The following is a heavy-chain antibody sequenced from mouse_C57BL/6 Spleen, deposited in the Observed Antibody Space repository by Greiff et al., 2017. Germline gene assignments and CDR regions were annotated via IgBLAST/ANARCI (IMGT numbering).Heavy chain of an antibody. V-gene: IGHV1-82*01. CDR3: ARAPYYGSSYGYFDV. J-gene: IGHJ1*03. CDR2: IYPGDGDT. CDR1: GYAFSSSW. D-gene: IGHD1-1*01. Sequence: QVQLQQSGPELVKPGASVKISCKASGYAFSSSWMNWVKQRPGRGLEWIGRIYPGDGDTNYNGKFKGKATLTADKSSSTAYMQRSSLTSEDSAVYFCARAPYYGSSYGYFDVWGTGTTVTVSS.